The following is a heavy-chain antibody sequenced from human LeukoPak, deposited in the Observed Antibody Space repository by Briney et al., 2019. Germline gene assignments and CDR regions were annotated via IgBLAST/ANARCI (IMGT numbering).Heavy chain of an antibody. CDR2: IGHDGSGA. J-gene: IGHJ4*02. D-gene: IGHD5-12*01. Sequence: GGALRLSRAASGFPFNNYLMDWVRQSPRKGLIFVARIGHDGSGAGYADSVKGRFTISRDNAKSTLYLQMNSLRAEDTAVYYCARYQQTGYESDYWGQGTLVTVSS. V-gene: IGHV3-74*01. CDR3: ARYQQTGYESDY. CDR1: GFPFNNYL.